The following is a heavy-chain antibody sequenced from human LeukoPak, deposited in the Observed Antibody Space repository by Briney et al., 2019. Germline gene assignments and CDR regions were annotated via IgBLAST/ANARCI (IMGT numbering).Heavy chain of an antibody. J-gene: IGHJ4*02. Sequence: SETLSLTCTASGGSISSYYWSWIRQPPGKGLEWIGYIYYSGSTNYNPSLKSRVTISVDTSKNQFSLKLSSVTAADTAVYYCARSPADYVWGSYRYSGYFDYWGQGTLVTVSS. CDR3: ARSPADYVWGSYRYSGYFDY. D-gene: IGHD3-16*02. CDR1: GGSISSYY. V-gene: IGHV4-59*01. CDR2: IYYSGST.